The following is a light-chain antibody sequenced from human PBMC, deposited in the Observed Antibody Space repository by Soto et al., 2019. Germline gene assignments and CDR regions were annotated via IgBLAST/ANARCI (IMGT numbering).Light chain of an antibody. CDR3: QSYDSSLSGLL. CDR1: SSNIGAGND. Sequence: QSVLTQPPSVSGAPGQRVTISCTGSSSNIGAGNDAHWYQPLPGTAPKLLIYGNSNRPSGVPDRFSGSKSGTSASLAITGLQAEDEADYYCQSYDSSLSGLLFGGGTKLTVL. V-gene: IGLV1-40*01. J-gene: IGLJ2*01. CDR2: GNS.